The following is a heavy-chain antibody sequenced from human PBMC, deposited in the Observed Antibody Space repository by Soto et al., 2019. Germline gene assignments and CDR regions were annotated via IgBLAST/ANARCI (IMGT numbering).Heavy chain of an antibody. CDR3: ARPTRYYYDSSGQSAWFDP. Sequence: SVKVSCKASGRTFSSYAISWVRQAPGQGLEWIGGIIPIFGTANYAQKFQGRVTITADESTGTAYMELSSLRSEDTAVYYCARPTRYYYDSSGQSAWFDPWGQGTLVTVSS. D-gene: IGHD3-22*01. CDR2: IIPIFGTA. V-gene: IGHV1-69*13. J-gene: IGHJ5*02. CDR1: GRTFSSYA.